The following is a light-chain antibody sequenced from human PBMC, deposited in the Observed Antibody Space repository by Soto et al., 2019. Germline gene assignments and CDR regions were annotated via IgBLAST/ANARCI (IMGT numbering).Light chain of an antibody. CDR2: QAS. J-gene: IGKJ4*01. V-gene: IGKV1-5*03. CDR1: QRISTW. Sequence: DIQMTQSPSTLSASVGDRVTITCRASQRISTWLAWYQQKSGKAPKLLIYQASSLDGGVPSRVSGSGSGTEFNITISSLQPDDFEPYYCQQYNTSPLTFCGGTTVDIE. CDR3: QQYNTSPLT.